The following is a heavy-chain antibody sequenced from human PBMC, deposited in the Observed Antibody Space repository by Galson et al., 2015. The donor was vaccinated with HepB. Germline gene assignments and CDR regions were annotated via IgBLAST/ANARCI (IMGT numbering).Heavy chain of an antibody. J-gene: IGHJ6*03. D-gene: IGHD3-10*01. V-gene: IGHV1-58*01. Sequence: SVKVSCKASGFTFTSSAVQWVRQARGQRLEWIGWIVVGSGNTKYPQKYQDRVTIIRDTSASTAHMGLSSLTSEDTAVYYCARGGSVRGLPTRGYYHYDYMDVWGKGTTVTVSS. CDR3: ARGGSVRGLPTRGYYHYDYMDV. CDR1: GFTFTSSA. CDR2: IVVGSGNT.